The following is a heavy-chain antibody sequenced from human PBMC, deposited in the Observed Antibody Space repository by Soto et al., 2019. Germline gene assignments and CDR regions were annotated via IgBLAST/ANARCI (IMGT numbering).Heavy chain of an antibody. CDR2: IKQDGSEK. D-gene: IGHD2-15*01. Sequence: PGGSLRLSCAASGFTFSTYAMNWVRQAPGKGLEWVANIKQDGSEKYYVDSVKGRFTISRDNAKNSLYLQMNSLRAEDTAVYYCARDPSVVVVAATPYYYYGMDVWGQGTTVTVSS. CDR1: GFTFSTYA. J-gene: IGHJ6*02. V-gene: IGHV3-7*01. CDR3: ARDPSVVVVAATPYYYYGMDV.